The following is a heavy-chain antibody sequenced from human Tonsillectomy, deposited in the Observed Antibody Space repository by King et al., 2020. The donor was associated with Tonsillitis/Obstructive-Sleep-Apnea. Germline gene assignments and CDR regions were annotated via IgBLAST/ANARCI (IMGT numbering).Heavy chain of an antibody. CDR2: ISGSGGST. CDR1: GFTFSSYA. CDR3: AKEDDIVLVPAAMLDY. Sequence: VQLVESGGGLVQPGGSLRLSCVASGFTFSSYAMSWVRQAPGKGLEWVSGISGSGGSTYYADSVKGRFTISRDNSKNTLYLQMNTLRAEDTAVYFCAKEDDIVLVPAAMLDYWGQRTLVTVSS. J-gene: IGHJ4*02. D-gene: IGHD2-2*01. V-gene: IGHV3-23*04.